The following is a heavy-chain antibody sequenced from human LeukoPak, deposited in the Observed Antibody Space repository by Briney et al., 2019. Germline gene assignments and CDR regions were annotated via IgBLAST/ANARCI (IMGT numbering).Heavy chain of an antibody. V-gene: IGHV4-61*01. CDR2: IYYSGST. CDR3: ARGWDSYGPFDY. D-gene: IGHD5-18*01. J-gene: IGHJ4*02. CDR1: GGSISSSSYY. Sequence: SETLSLTCTVSGGSISSSSYYWSWIRQPPGKGLEWIGYIYYSGSTNYNPSLKSRVTISVDTAKNQFSLKLSSVTAADTAVYYCARGWDSYGPFDYWGQGTLVTVSS.